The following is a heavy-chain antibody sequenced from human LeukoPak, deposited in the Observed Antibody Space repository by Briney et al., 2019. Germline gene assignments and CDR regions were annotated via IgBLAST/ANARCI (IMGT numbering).Heavy chain of an antibody. CDR3: ARAVGPFDY. CDR2: IGDSGGST. V-gene: IGHV3-23*01. J-gene: IGHJ4*02. Sequence: GGSLRLSCAASGFTFNNYVMSWVRQAPGKGLEWVSAIGDSGGSTYYADSVKGRFTISRDNSKNTVYLQMNTLRDEDTAVYYCARAVGPFDYWGQGTLVTVSS. CDR1: GFTFNNYV. D-gene: IGHD3-16*01.